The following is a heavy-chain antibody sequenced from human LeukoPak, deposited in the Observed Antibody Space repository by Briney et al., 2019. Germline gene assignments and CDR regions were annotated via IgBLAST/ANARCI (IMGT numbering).Heavy chain of an antibody. Sequence: PSETLSLTCTVSGGSIGSSSYYWGWIRQPPGEGLEWIGSIYYSGNTYYNPSLKSRVTISVDRSKNQFSLKLSSVTAADTAVYYCGRGGIAAAASGIDYWGQGTLVTVSS. CDR3: GRGGIAAAASGIDY. CDR2: IYYSGNT. V-gene: IGHV4-39*07. D-gene: IGHD6-13*01. CDR1: GGSIGSSSYY. J-gene: IGHJ4*02.